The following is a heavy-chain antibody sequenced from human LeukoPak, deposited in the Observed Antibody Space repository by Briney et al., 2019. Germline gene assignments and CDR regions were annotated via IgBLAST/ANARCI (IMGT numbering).Heavy chain of an antibody. CDR1: GGSMSTYY. CDR2: IYDSLST. CDR3: ARRSWYVDY. J-gene: IGHJ4*02. D-gene: IGHD6-13*01. Sequence: PSETLSLTCTVSGGSMSTYYWSWIRQPPGKGLERIGYIYDSLSTDYNPSLKSRVPISVDMSKNQFSLKLTSVTAADTAVYYCARRSWYVDYWGQGTLVTVSS. V-gene: IGHV4-59*01.